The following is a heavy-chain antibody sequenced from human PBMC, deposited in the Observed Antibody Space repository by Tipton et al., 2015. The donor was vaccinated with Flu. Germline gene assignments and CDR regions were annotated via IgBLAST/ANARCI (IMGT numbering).Heavy chain of an antibody. V-gene: IGHV1-18*01. Sequence: QLVQSGAEVKKPGASVKVSCRASGYTFNSYGISWVRQAPGQGLEWMGWISGYNGNTHYAQKVQGRVTMTTDTSTSTAHMELRGLRSDDTAVYYCARDPMLDLEASVHYFDYWGQGTLVTVSS. CDR1: GYTFNSYG. J-gene: IGHJ4*02. D-gene: IGHD3/OR15-3a*01. CDR2: ISGYNGNT. CDR3: ARDPMLDLEASVHYFDY.